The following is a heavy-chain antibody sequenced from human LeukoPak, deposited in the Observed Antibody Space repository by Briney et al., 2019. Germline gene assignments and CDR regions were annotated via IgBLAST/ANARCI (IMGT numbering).Heavy chain of an antibody. V-gene: IGHV3-23*01. Sequence: GGSLRLSCAASGFTFSSYAMSWVRQAPGKGLEWVSAISGSGGSTYYADSVKGRFTISRDNSKNTLYLQMNSLRAEDTAVYYCAKDVLLWFGELYSPQSFDYWGQGTLVTVSS. CDR3: AKDVLLWFGELYSPQSFDY. D-gene: IGHD3-10*01. CDR1: GFTFSSYA. CDR2: ISGSGGST. J-gene: IGHJ4*02.